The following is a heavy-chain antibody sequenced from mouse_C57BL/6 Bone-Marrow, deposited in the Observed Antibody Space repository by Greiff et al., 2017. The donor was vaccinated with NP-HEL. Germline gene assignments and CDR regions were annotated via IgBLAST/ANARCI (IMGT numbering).Heavy chain of an antibody. CDR1: GFNIKNTY. CDR2: IDPANGNT. D-gene: IGHD2-12*01. CDR3: ALLTTRVYYAMDY. V-gene: IGHV14-3*01. J-gene: IGHJ4*01. Sequence: VQLQQSVAELVRPGASVKLSCTASGFNIKNTYMHWVKQRPEQGLEWIGRIDPANGNTKYALKFQGKATITADTSSNTAYLQLSSLTSEDTAIYYCALLTTRVYYAMDYWGQGTSVTVSS.